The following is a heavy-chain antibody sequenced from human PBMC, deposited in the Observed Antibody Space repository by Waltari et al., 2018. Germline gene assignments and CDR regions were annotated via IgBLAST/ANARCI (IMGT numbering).Heavy chain of an antibody. Sequence: QMQLVQFVADVRKLRTSATAPWKASGHTNSGHYMHWVRHAPGQGLECSGWIHPNCGGTNYAQKFQGWVTMTRDTSIRTAYMELSRLGSDDTAVYYCARSVAAAGRGAFDIWGQGTMVTVSS. CDR1: GHTNSGHY. J-gene: IGHJ3*02. D-gene: IGHD6-13*01. V-gene: IGHV1-2*04. CDR3: ARSVAAAGRGAFDI. CDR2: IHPNCGGT.